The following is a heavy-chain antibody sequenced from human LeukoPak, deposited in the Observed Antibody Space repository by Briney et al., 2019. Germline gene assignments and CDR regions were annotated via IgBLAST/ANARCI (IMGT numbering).Heavy chain of an antibody. J-gene: IGHJ5*02. V-gene: IGHV1-69*01. CDR2: IIPIIGTA. CDR1: GGTFSSYA. Sequence: SVKVSCKASGGTFSSYAISWVRQAPGQGLEWMGGIIPIIGTANYAQKFQGRVTITADESTSTAYMELSSLRSEDTAVYYCARVISGWLATWGQGTLVTVSS. CDR3: ARVISGWLAT. D-gene: IGHD5-24*01.